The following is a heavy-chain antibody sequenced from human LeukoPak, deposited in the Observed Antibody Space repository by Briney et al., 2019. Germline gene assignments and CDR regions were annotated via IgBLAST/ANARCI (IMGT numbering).Heavy chain of an antibody. D-gene: IGHD3-22*01. V-gene: IGHV3-23*01. Sequence: PGGSLRLSCAASGFTFSSYAMSWVRQAPGKGLEWVSAISGSGGSTYYADSVKGRFTISRDNSKNTLYLQMNSLRAEDTAVYYCAKAPSSYSGYPPWGAFDIWGQGTMVTVSS. J-gene: IGHJ3*02. CDR3: AKAPSSYSGYPPWGAFDI. CDR2: ISGSGGST. CDR1: GFTFSSYA.